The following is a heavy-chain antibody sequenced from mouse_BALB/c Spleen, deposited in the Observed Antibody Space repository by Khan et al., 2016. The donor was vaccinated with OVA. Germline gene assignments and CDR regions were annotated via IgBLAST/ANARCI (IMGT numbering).Heavy chain of an antibody. CDR3: ARSNFYAMDY. J-gene: IGHJ4*01. CDR2: IWSDGKT. D-gene: IGHD2-5*01. CDR1: GFSLTTYG. Sequence: VQLQESGPDLVAPSQSLSITCTVSGFSLTTYGVHWVRQPPGKGLEWLGVIWSDGKTTYTSPLKSRLSLSKDNFTSQVFLKMNSLQTDDTAMYHCARSNFYAMDYWGQGTSVTVSS. V-gene: IGHV2-6-2*01.